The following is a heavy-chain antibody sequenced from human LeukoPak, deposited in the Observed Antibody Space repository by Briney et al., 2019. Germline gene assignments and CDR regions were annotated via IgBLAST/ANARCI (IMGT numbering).Heavy chain of an antibody. D-gene: IGHD3-22*01. J-gene: IGHJ3*02. V-gene: IGHV4-61*02. CDR2: IYTSGST. CDR1: GGSISIGSYY. CDR3: ACLTTADAFDI. Sequence: SQTLSLTCTVSGGSISIGSYYWSWIRQPAGKGLGWIGRIYTSGSTNYNPSLKSRVTISVDTSKNQFSLKLSSVTAADTAVYYCACLTTADAFDIWGQGTMVTVSS.